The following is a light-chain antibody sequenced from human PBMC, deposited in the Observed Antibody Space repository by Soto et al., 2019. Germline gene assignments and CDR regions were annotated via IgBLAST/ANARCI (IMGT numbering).Light chain of an antibody. CDR2: LGS. CDR1: QSVLRSNGYNY. Sequence: DIVMTQSPLSLPFPPGEPASISCRASQSVLRSNGYNYVDWYLQKPGQSPQVLIYLGSIRASGVPDRFSGSGSGTDFTLKISRVEAEDVGIYYCMQDLQTPTTFGQGTRLEIK. CDR3: MQDLQTPTT. J-gene: IGKJ5*01. V-gene: IGKV2-28*01.